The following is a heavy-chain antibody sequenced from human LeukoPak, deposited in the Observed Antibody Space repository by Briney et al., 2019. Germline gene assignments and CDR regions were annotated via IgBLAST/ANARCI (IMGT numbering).Heavy chain of an antibody. J-gene: IGHJ4*02. V-gene: IGHV1-8*01. D-gene: IGHD2-2*01. CDR2: MNPNSGNT. Sequence: ASVKVSCKASGYTFTSYDINWVRQATGQGLEWMGWMNPNSGNTGYAQKFQGRVTITRNASISTAFMELNSLTSDDTAVYYCARSIVVVPAAIFDYWGQGTLVTVSS. CDR3: ARSIVVVPAAIFDY. CDR1: GYTFTSYD.